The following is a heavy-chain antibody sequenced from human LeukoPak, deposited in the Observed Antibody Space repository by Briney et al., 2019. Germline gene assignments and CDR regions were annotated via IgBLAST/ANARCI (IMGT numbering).Heavy chain of an antibody. V-gene: IGHV1-69*13. CDR3: ARERDTAMSDGPNWFDP. D-gene: IGHD5-18*01. J-gene: IGHJ5*02. CDR2: IIPIFGTA. CDR1: GYSFTDYY. Sequence: EASVKVSCKASGYSFTDYYMHWVRQAPGQGLEWMGGIIPIFGTANYAQKFQGRVTITADESTSTAYMELSSLRSEDTAVYYCARERDTAMSDGPNWFDPWGQGTLVTVSS.